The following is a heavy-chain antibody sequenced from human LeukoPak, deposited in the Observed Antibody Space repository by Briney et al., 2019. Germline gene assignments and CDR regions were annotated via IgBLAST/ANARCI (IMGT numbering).Heavy chain of an antibody. CDR2: ISYDGSNK. Sequence: GGSLRLSCAASGFTFSSYAMHWVRQASGKGLEWVAVISYDGSNKYYADSVKGRFTISRDNSKNTLYLQMNSLRAEDTAVYYCARGRYYDILTGYWDHAFDIWGQGTMVTVSS. J-gene: IGHJ3*02. V-gene: IGHV3-30-3*01. CDR1: GFTFSSYA. D-gene: IGHD3-9*01. CDR3: ARGRYYDILTGYWDHAFDI.